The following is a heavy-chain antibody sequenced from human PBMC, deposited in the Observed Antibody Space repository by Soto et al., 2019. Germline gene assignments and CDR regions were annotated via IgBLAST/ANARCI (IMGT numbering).Heavy chain of an antibody. Sequence: EVQLLESGGGLVQPGGSLRLSCAASGFTFSSYAMSWVRQAPGKGLEWVSAISGSGGSTYYADSVKGRLTISRDNSKNTLYLQMNSLRAEDTAVYYCAKDISSSGWWGDFDYWGQGTLVTVSS. CDR3: AKDISSSGWWGDFDY. D-gene: IGHD6-19*01. V-gene: IGHV3-23*01. J-gene: IGHJ4*02. CDR2: ISGSGGST. CDR1: GFTFSSYA.